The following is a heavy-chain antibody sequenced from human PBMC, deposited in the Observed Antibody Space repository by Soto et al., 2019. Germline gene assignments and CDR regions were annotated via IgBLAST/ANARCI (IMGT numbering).Heavy chain of an antibody. CDR3: ARGGGNDFWSGYWFDP. Sequence: QVQLQESGPGLVKPSETLSLTCTVSGGSISSYYWSWIRQPPGKGLEWIGYIYYSGSTNYNPSLKSRVTRSVDTSKNQFSLKLSSVTAADTAVYYCARGGGNDFWSGYWFDPWGQGTLVTVSS. V-gene: IGHV4-59*01. J-gene: IGHJ5*02. D-gene: IGHD3-3*01. CDR2: IYYSGST. CDR1: GGSISSYY.